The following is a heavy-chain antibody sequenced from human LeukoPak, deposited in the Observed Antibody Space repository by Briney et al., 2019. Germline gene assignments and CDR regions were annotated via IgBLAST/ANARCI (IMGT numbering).Heavy chain of an antibody. J-gene: IGHJ4*02. D-gene: IGHD2-15*01. CDR2: INQYGSTV. V-gene: IGHV3-74*01. Sequence: PGRSLRLSCATSGFTFVDYWMYWVRQVPGKGLEWVARINQYGSTVTYADSVEGRFSILRDNTNNILHLEMRSLRFEDTAIYYCAREVASSAPGLLYWGRGVLVTVSS. CDR1: GFTFVDYW. CDR3: AREVASSAPGLLY.